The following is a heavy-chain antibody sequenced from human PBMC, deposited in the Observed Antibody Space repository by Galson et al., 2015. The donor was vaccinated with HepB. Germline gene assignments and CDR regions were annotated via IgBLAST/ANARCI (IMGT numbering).Heavy chain of an antibody. Sequence: SLRLSCAASGFTFSSYAMSWVRQAPGKGLEWVSAISGSGGSTYYADSVKGRFTISRDNSKNTLYLQMNSLRAEDTAVYYCAKDEGEDIVLMVYANWGQGTLVTASS. CDR3: AKDEGEDIVLMVYAN. V-gene: IGHV3-23*01. D-gene: IGHD2-8*01. J-gene: IGHJ4*02. CDR1: GFTFSSYA. CDR2: ISGSGGST.